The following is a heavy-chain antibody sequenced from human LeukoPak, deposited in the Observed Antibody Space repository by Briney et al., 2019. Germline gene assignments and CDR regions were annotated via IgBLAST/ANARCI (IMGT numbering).Heavy chain of an antibody. CDR1: GYSFTTYW. CDR2: IYPGDSDT. Sequence: GESLKISCKGSGYSFTTYWICWVRQIPGKGLEWMGIIYPGDSDTRYSPSFQGQVTISADKSISTAYLQWSSLKASDTAMYYCARLGADYYDSSGYYYWGQGTLVTVSS. CDR3: ARLGADYYDSSGYYY. D-gene: IGHD3-22*01. J-gene: IGHJ4*02. V-gene: IGHV5-51*01.